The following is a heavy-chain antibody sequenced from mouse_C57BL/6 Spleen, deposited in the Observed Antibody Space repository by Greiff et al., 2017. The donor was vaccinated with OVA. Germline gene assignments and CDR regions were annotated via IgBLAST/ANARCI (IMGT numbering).Heavy chain of an antibody. D-gene: IGHD2-1*01. CDR2: ISYDGSN. CDR1: GYSITSGYY. J-gene: IGHJ4*01. V-gene: IGHV3-6*01. Sequence: DVQLQESGPGLVKPSQSLSLTCSVTGYSITSGYYWNWIRQFPGNKLEWMGYISYDGSNNYNPSLKNRISITRDTSKNQFFLKLNSVTTEDTATYYCAVIYYGNYGYAMDYWGQGTSVTVSS. CDR3: AVIYYGNYGYAMDY.